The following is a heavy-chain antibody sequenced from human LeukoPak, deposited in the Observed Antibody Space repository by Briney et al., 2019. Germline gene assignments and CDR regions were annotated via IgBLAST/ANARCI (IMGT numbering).Heavy chain of an antibody. CDR3: ARDSTF. CDR2: IYSSGIT. Sequence: SQTLSLTCTVSGGSISSGSYYWSWIRQPAGKGLEWIGRIYSSGITNYNPSLKSRVTISVDTSKNQFSLKLSSVTAADTAVYYCARDSTFWGQGTLVTVSS. J-gene: IGHJ4*02. V-gene: IGHV4-61*02. CDR1: GGSISSGSYY. D-gene: IGHD2/OR15-2a*01.